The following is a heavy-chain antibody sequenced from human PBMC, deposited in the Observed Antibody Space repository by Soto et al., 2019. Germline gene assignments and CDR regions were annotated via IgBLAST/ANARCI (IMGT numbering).Heavy chain of an antibody. J-gene: IGHJ6*02. CDR1: GYTFTSYG. CDR2: ISAYNGNT. V-gene: IGHV1-18*01. D-gene: IGHD3-3*01. Sequence: ASVKVSCKASGYTFTSYGISWVRQAPGQGLEWMGWISAYNGNTNYAQKLQGRVTMTTDTSTSTAYMELRSLRSDDTAVYYCARDATYYDFWSGYYGNGMDVWGQGTTVTVSS. CDR3: ARDATYYDFWSGYYGNGMDV.